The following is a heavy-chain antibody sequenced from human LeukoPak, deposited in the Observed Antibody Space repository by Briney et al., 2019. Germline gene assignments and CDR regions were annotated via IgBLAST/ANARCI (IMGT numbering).Heavy chain of an antibody. CDR1: GYTFTGYY. CDR3: ARGQDIVVVGPNWFDP. J-gene: IGHJ5*02. V-gene: IGHV1-2*02. D-gene: IGHD2-2*01. CDR2: INPNSGGT. Sequence: GASVKVPCKASGYTFTGYYMHWVRQAPGQGLEWMGWINPNSGGTNYAQKFQGRVTMTRDTSISTAYMELSRLRSDDTAVYYCARGQDIVVVGPNWFDPWGQGTLVTVSS.